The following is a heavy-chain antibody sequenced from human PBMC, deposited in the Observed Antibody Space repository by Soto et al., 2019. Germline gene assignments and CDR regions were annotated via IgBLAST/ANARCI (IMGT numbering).Heavy chain of an antibody. Sequence: QVQLVESGAGAVLPGESLRLSCVASGFDFTYYAMHWVRQAPGKGLESVAVMSSDGSKIHHTDSVKGRFTISRDNSKNTLYLQMNSLRKEDTAAYFCAKDEGVGGTLGLFDYWGQGTLVSVSS. CDR1: GFDFTYYA. D-gene: IGHD1-26*01. V-gene: IGHV3-30*18. CDR2: MSSDGSKI. CDR3: AKDEGVGGTLGLFDY. J-gene: IGHJ4*02.